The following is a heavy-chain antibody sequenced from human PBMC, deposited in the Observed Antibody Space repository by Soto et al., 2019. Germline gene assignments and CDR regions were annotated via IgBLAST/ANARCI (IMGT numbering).Heavy chain of an antibody. CDR3: ARDLYYDFWSGCFDY. CDR2: INADIGNT. Sequence: QVQLVQSGAEEKKPGASVKVSCKASGYTFTSYAMHWVRQAPGQRLEWMGWINADIGNTKYSQKFQGRVTITRDTSASTAYMELSSLRSEDTAVYYCARDLYYDFWSGCFDYWGQGTLVTVSS. J-gene: IGHJ4*02. D-gene: IGHD3-3*01. CDR1: GYTFTSYA. V-gene: IGHV1-3*05.